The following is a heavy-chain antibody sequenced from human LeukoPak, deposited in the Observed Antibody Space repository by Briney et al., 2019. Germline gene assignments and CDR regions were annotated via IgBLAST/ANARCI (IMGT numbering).Heavy chain of an antibody. Sequence: GSLRLSCAASGFSFNSAWMSWVRQAPGKGLEWIGSIYYSGSTYYNPSLKSRVTISVDTSKNQFSLKLSSVTAADTAVYYCASGENDSSGYNYFDYWGQGTLVTVSS. CDR2: IYYSGST. V-gene: IGHV4-4*02. CDR3: ASGENDSSGYNYFDY. D-gene: IGHD3-22*01. J-gene: IGHJ4*02. CDR1: GFSFNSAW.